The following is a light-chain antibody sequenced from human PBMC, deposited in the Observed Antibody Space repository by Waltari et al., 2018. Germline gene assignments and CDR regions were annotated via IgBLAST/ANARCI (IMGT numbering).Light chain of an antibody. CDR2: DGS. V-gene: IGLV2-14*01. CDR3: SSYTSSSTRV. CDR1: SSDVGGYNY. J-gene: IGLJ3*02. Sequence: QSALTQPASVSGSPGQSITISCTGTSSDVGGYNYVSWYQQHPGKTPKLMIYDGSKRPSGLSNRFSGSKSGNTASLTISGLQAEDAADYYCSSYTSSSTRVFGGGTNLTVL.